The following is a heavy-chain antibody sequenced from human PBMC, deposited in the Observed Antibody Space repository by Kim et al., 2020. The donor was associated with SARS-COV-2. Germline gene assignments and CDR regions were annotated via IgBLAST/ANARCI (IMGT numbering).Heavy chain of an antibody. CDR2: IKSKTDGGTT. CDR1: GFTFSNAW. D-gene: IGHD3-10*01. V-gene: IGHV3-15*01. J-gene: IGHJ4*02. Sequence: GGSLRLSCAASGFTFSNAWMSWVRQAPGKGLEWVGRIKSKTDGGTTDYAAPVKGRFTISRDDSKNTLYLQMNSLKTEDTAVYYCTTALRVRGVPIDYWGQGTLVTVSS. CDR3: TTALRVRGVPIDY.